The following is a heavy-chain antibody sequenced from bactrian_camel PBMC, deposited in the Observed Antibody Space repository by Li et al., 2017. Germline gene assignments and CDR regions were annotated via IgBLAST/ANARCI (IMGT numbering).Heavy chain of an antibody. CDR2: VNTAGGPT. J-gene: IGHJ6*01. CDR3: AAGKRSRLFSYCISGSDVSDS. CDR1: ADALMY. V-gene: IGHV3S40*01. Sequence: QLVESGGGSAQVGGSLRLSCSASADALMYMAWFRQAPGKGLEGIAGVNTAGGPTDYAESVKGRFTISQDNAKNTVYLQMNSLKLEDTGMYYCAAGKRSRLFSYCISGSDVSDSWGQGTQVTVS. D-gene: IGHD2*01.